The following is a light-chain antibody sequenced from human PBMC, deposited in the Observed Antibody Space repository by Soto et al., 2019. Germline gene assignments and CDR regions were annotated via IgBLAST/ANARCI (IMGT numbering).Light chain of an antibody. J-gene: IGKJ5*01. CDR3: QQSYSTRIT. CDR1: QDISNY. V-gene: IGKV1-39*01. CDR2: GVS. Sequence: DIEMTQSPSSLSASVGDRVTITCQASQDISNYLNWYQHKPEKAPKLLIDGVSSLQSGVPLRFSGSGSGPDFTLNISSLQHEDFATYYCQQSYSTRITFGQG.